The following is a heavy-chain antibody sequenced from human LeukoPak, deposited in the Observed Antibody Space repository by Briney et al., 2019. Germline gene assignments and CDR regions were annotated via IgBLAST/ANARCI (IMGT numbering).Heavy chain of an antibody. J-gene: IGHJ4*02. D-gene: IGHD3-9*01. Sequence: SETLSLTCAVYGGSFRGYYWSWIRQPPGKGLEWIGEINHSGSTNYNPSLKSRVTISVDTSKNQFSLKLSSVTAADTAVYYCARRRLRYFDWALDYWGQGTLVTVSS. CDR1: GGSFRGYY. V-gene: IGHV4-34*01. CDR3: ARRRLRYFDWALDY. CDR2: INHSGST.